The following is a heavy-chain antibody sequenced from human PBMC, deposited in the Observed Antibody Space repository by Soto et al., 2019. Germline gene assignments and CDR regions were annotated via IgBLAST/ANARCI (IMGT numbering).Heavy chain of an antibody. J-gene: IGHJ3*02. Sequence: ASVKLSCKASGYTFTSYAMHWVRQAPGQRLEWMGWINAGNGNTKYSQKFQGRVTITRDTSASTAYMELSSLRSEDTAVYYCARTYGSGKFSAFDIWGQGTMVTVSS. CDR3: ARTYGSGKFSAFDI. CDR2: INAGNGNT. D-gene: IGHD3-10*01. CDR1: GYTFTSYA. V-gene: IGHV1-3*01.